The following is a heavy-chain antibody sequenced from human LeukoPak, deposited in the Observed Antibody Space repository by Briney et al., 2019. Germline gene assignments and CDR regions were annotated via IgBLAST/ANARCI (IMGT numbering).Heavy chain of an antibody. V-gene: IGHV3-9*01. CDR3: AKVSVSRADYGVGMDV. CDR2: ISWDGGSI. D-gene: IGHD4-17*01. Sequence: PGRSLRLSCAASGFTFDDYAMHWVRQAPGKGLEWVSGISWDGGSIGYADSVKGRFTISRDNAKNPLYLQMNSLRAEDTALYYCAKVSVSRADYGVGMDVWGGGTTVTVSS. J-gene: IGHJ6*01. CDR1: GFTFDDYA.